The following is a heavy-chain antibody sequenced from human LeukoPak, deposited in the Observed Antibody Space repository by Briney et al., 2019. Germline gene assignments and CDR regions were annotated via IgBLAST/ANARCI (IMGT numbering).Heavy chain of an antibody. CDR3: ARDKGSGSYYQYYYYYMDV. CDR2: IYTSGST. V-gene: IGHV4-4*07. D-gene: IGHD3-10*01. CDR1: GGSISSYY. J-gene: IGHJ6*03. Sequence: PSETLSLTCTVSGGSISSYYWSWIRQPAGKGLEWIGRIYTSGSTNYNPSLKSRVTMSVDTSKNQFSLKLSSVTAADTAAYYCARDKGSGSYYQYYYYYMDVWGKGTTVTVSS.